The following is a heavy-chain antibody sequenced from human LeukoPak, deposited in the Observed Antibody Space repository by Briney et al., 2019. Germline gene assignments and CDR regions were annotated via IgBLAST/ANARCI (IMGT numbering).Heavy chain of an antibody. Sequence: GGSLRLSCAASGFTFSDYYMSWIRQAPGKGLEWVSYISSSSNTIYYAGSVKGRFTISRDNAKNSLYLQMNSLRAEDTAVYYCARDDSLAPPIWGQGTMVTVSS. V-gene: IGHV3-11*04. J-gene: IGHJ3*02. CDR1: GFTFSDYY. CDR2: ISSSSNTI. D-gene: IGHD2-15*01. CDR3: ARDDSLAPPI.